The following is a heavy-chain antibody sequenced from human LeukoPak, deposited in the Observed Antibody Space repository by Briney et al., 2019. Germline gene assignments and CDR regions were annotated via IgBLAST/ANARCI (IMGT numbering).Heavy chain of an antibody. CDR1: GGSISSYY. CDR3: ARDRGNSFDY. Sequence: PSETLSLTCTVSGGSISSYYWSWIRQPPGKRLEWIGYIYYSGSTNYNPSLKSRVTISIDTSKNQFSLKLSSVTAADTAVYYCARDRGNSFDYWGQGTLVTVSS. V-gene: IGHV4-59*01. J-gene: IGHJ4*02. D-gene: IGHD3-10*01. CDR2: IYYSGST.